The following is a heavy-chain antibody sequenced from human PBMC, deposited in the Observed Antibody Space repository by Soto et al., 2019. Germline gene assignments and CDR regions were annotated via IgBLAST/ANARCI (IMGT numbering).Heavy chain of an antibody. CDR1: GFTFTSYA. J-gene: IGHJ4*02. V-gene: IGHV3-74*03. CDR2: INSDGSST. CDR3: VRDGQHLVPFDC. D-gene: IGHD6-13*01. Sequence: QPGGSLALSCAASGFTFTSYAMHWVRQAPGKGLMWVSHINSDGSSTTYADSVKGRFTVSRDNARNTLYLQMNSLTADDAAVYYCVRDGQHLVPFDCWGQGALVTVSS.